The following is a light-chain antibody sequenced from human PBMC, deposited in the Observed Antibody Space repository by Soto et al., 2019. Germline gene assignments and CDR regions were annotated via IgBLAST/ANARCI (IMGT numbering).Light chain of an antibody. CDR3: SSYTSSSTLVV. Sequence: QSALTQPASMSGSPGQSITISCTGTSSDVRGYNYVSWYQQHSGKAPKLMIYDVSNRPSGVSTRFSGSKSGNTASLTISGLQAEDEADYYCSSYTSSSTLVVFGGGTKLTVL. V-gene: IGLV2-14*01. J-gene: IGLJ2*01. CDR2: DVS. CDR1: SSDVRGYNY.